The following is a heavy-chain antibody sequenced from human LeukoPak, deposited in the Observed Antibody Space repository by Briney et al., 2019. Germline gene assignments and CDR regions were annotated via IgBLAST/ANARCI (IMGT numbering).Heavy chain of an antibody. Sequence: SGGSLRLSCAASGFTFSSYAMSWVRQAPGKGLEWVSAISGSGGSTYYADSVKGRFTISRDNSKNTLYLQMNSLRAEDTAVYYCAKSRALLVVTAAYFDYWGQGTLVTVSS. CDR2: ISGSGGST. CDR1: GFTFSSYA. D-gene: IGHD2-21*02. J-gene: IGHJ4*02. V-gene: IGHV3-23*01. CDR3: AKSRALLVVTAAYFDY.